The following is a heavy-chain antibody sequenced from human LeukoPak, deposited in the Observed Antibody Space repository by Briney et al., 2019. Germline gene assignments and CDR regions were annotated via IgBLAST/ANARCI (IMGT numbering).Heavy chain of an antibody. D-gene: IGHD2-2*01. J-gene: IGHJ4*02. CDR1: GYSFTSYW. V-gene: IGHV5-51*01. CDR3: ARGRPHLGYCSSTSCYPTGGFDY. Sequence: GESLKISCKGSGYSFTSYWIGWVRQLPGKGLEWMGIIYPGDSDTRYSPSFQGQVTISADKSISTAYLQWSSLKASDTAMYYCARGRPHLGYCSSTSCYPTGGFDYWGQGTLVTVSS. CDR2: IYPGDSDT.